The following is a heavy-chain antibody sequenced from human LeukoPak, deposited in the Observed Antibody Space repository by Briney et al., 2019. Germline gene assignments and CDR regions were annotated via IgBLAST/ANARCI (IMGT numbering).Heavy chain of an antibody. CDR3: ARDGIAATPDNFDY. V-gene: IGHV3-21*01. D-gene: IGHD6-13*01. CDR2: ISSSSSYI. Sequence: GGSLRLSCAASGFTFSNYNMNWVRQAPGKGLEWVSSISSSSSYIYYADSVKGRFTISRDNAKNSLYLQMNSLRAEDTAVYYCARDGIAATPDNFDYWGQGTLVTVSS. J-gene: IGHJ4*02. CDR1: GFTFSNYN.